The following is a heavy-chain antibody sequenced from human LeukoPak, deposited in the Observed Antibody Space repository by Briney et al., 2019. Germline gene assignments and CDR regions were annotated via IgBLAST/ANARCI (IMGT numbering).Heavy chain of an antibody. Sequence: SETLSLTCTVSGGSISSYYWSWIRQPPGEGLEWIGYIYYSGSTNYNPSLKSRVTISVDTSKNQFSLKLSSVTAADTAVYYCARHWRYYDSSGYYYNWFDPWGQGTLVTVSS. CDR2: IYYSGST. V-gene: IGHV4-59*08. CDR3: ARHWRYYDSSGYYYNWFDP. J-gene: IGHJ5*02. D-gene: IGHD3-22*01. CDR1: GGSISSYY.